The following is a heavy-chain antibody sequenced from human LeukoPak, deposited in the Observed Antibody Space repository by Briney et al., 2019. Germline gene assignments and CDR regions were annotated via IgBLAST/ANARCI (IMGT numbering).Heavy chain of an antibody. CDR2: INPNSGGT. Sequence: ASVKVSCKASGYTFTGYYMHWVRQAPGQGLEWMGWINPNSGGTNYAQKFQGWVTMTRDTSISTAYMELSRLRSDDTAVYYCARAKYCSGGSCLAHGYYYGMDVWGQGTTVTVSS. CDR3: ARAKYCSGGSCLAHGYYYGMDV. CDR1: GYTFTGYY. D-gene: IGHD2-15*01. J-gene: IGHJ6*02. V-gene: IGHV1-2*04.